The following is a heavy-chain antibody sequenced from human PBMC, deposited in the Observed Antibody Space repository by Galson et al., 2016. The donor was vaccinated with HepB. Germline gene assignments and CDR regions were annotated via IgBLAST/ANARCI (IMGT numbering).Heavy chain of an antibody. V-gene: IGHV4-39*01. Sequence: SETLSLTCVVPGDSIRASSYYWGWIRQPPGKGLEWIGTVYYSGTTYYNPSLRSRITMSVDTSKNQFSLKLSSVTAADTAIYYCARTHYDFWSGTNHNYFDPWGQGSLVTVSS. CDR2: VYYSGTT. CDR3: ARTHYDFWSGTNHNYFDP. J-gene: IGHJ5*02. CDR1: GDSIRASSYY. D-gene: IGHD3-3*01.